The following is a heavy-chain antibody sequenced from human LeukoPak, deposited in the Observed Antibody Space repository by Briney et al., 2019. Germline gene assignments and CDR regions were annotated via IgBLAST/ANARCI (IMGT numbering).Heavy chain of an antibody. J-gene: IGHJ4*02. D-gene: IGHD5-18*01. CDR3: ARDDVDTPTFDY. CDR2: IYISGST. Sequence: SETLSLTCTVSGDSISSYYWSWIRQPAGKGLEWIGRIYISGSTDYNPSLKSRVTMSVDTSKNQYSLKLNSVTAADTAVYYCARDDVDTPTFDYWGQGTLVTVSS. CDR1: GDSISSYY. V-gene: IGHV4-4*07.